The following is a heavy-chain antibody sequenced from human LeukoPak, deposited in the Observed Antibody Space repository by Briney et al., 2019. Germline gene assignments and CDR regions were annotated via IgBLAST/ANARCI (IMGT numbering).Heavy chain of an antibody. CDR2: IRYDGSNK. V-gene: IGHV3-30*02. Sequence: PGGSLRLSCAASGFTFSSYGMHWVRQAPGKGLEWVAFIRYDGSNKYYADSVKGRFTISRDNAKNSLYLQMNSLRAEDTAVYYCARVGPYYYYGMDVWGQGTTVTVSS. J-gene: IGHJ6*02. CDR1: GFTFSSYG. CDR3: ARVGPYYYYGMDV.